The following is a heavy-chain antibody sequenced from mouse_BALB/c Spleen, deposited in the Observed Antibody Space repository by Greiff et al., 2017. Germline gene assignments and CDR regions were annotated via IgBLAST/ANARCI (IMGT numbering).Heavy chain of an antibody. CDR2: ISSGGSYT. CDR3: ARGVTVNHYYAMDY. J-gene: IGHJ4*01. Sequence: EVKLMESGGDLVKPGGSLKLSCAASGFTFSSYGMSWVRQTPDKRLEWVATISSGGSYTYYPDSVKGRFTISRDNAKNTLYLQMSSLKSEDTAMYYCARGVTVNHYYAMDYWGQGTSVTVSS. CDR1: GFTFSSYG. D-gene: IGHD2-2*01. V-gene: IGHV5-6*01.